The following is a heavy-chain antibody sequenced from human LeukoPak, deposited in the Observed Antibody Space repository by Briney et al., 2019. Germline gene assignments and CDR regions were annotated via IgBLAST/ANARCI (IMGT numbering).Heavy chain of an antibody. V-gene: IGHV3-30*02. J-gene: IGHJ4*02. D-gene: IGHD1-26*01. CDR3: AKVPASRGNY. Sequence: PGGSLRLSCAASGFTFSSYGMHWVRQAPGKGLEWVAFIRYDGSNKYYADSMKGRFTISRDNSKNTLYLQMNSLRAEDTAVYYCAKVPASRGNYWGQGTLVTVSS. CDR1: GFTFSSYG. CDR2: IRYDGSNK.